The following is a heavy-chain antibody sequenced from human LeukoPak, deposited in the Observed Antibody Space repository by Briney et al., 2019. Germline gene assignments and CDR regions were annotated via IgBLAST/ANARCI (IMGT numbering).Heavy chain of an antibody. D-gene: IGHD3-9*01. V-gene: IGHV1-24*01. CDR1: GYTLTELS. J-gene: IGHJ4*02. CDR3: ARGQRLRYFDWSDTNDY. Sequence: ASVKVSCKVSGYTLTELSMHWVRQAPGKGLEWMGGFDPEDGETIYAQKFQGRVTMTRNTSISTAYMELSSLRSEDTAVYYCARGQRLRYFDWSDTNDYWGQGTLVTVSS. CDR2: FDPEDGET.